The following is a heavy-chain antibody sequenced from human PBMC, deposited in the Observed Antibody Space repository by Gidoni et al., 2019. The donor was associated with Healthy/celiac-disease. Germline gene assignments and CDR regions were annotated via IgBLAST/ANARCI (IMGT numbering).Heavy chain of an antibody. CDR1: GGTFSSYA. D-gene: IGHD2-15*01. CDR3: ARGGDCSGGSCYSDAIDI. J-gene: IGHJ3*02. CDR2: FIPSFGTG. V-gene: IGHV1-69*01. Sequence: QVQLVQSGAEVRKPGSSVKVSCKASGGTFSSYAISWVRQAPGQGLEWMGGFIPSFGTGNYEQKFQGRVTITADESTSTAYMELNSLRSEDTAVYYCARGGDCSGGSCYSDAIDIWGRGTMVTVSS.